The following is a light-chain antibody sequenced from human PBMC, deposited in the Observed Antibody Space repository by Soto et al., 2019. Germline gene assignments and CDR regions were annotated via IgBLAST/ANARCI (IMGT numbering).Light chain of an antibody. CDR3: QQYNNRPPWT. V-gene: IGKV3-15*01. Sequence: EIVMTQSPATLSLSPGERATLSCWASQSISSKLAWYQHRPGQAPRLLIYDTSTRATGIPARFSGSGSGTEFSLTITSLQSEDFALYYCQQYNNRPPWTFGQGTKVDIK. CDR2: DTS. CDR1: QSISSK. J-gene: IGKJ1*01.